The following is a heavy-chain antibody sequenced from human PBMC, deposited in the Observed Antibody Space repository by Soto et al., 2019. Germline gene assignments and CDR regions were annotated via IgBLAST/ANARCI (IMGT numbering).Heavy chain of an antibody. D-gene: IGHD6-13*01. CDR2: ISYDGSNK. J-gene: IGHJ5*02. CDR3: ATDNSSSWYPMFDP. CDR1: GFTFSSYG. V-gene: IGHV3-30*03. Sequence: QVQLVESGGGVVQPGRSLRLSCAASGFTFSSYGMHWVRQAPGKGLEWVSVISYDGSNKYYADSVKGRFTMSRDNSKNTLYLQMNSLSAAHTAVYYCATDNSSSWYPMFDPCGQGTLVTVSS.